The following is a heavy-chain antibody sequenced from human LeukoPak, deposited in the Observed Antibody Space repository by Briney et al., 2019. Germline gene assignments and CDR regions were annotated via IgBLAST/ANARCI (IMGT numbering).Heavy chain of an antibody. J-gene: IGHJ4*02. CDR1: GFTFSRYS. Sequence: GGSLRLSCAASGFTFSRYSMNWVPQAPGKGLEWVSSISSSSSYIYYADSVKGRFTISRDNAKNSLYLQMNSLRGEDTAVYYCARAAPTHYYYDSSDYWGQGTLVTVSS. D-gene: IGHD3-22*01. V-gene: IGHV3-21*01. CDR3: ARAAPTHYYYDSSDY. CDR2: ISSSSSYI.